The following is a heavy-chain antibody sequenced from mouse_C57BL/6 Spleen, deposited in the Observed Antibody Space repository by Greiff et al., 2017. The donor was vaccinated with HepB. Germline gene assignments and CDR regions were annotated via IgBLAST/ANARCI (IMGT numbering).Heavy chain of an antibody. J-gene: IGHJ4*01. CDR3: TREGNVYAMDY. CDR2: IRNKANNHAT. V-gene: IGHV6-6*01. D-gene: IGHD2-1*01. Sequence: EVKVEESGGGLVQPGGSMKLSCAASGFTFSDAWMDWVRQSPEKGLEWVAEIRNKANNHATYYAESVRGRFTISRDDSKSSVYLQMNSLRAEDTGSYYCTREGNVYAMDYWGQGTSVTVSS. CDR1: GFTFSDAW.